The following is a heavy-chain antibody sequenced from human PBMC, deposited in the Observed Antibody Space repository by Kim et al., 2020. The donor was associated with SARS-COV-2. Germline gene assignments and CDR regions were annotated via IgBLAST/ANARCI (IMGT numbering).Heavy chain of an antibody. CDR2: IYYSGST. Sequence: SETLSLTCTVSGGSISSSSYYWGWIRQPPGKGLEWIGSIYYSGSTYYNPSLKSRVTISVDTSKNQFSLKLSSVTAADTAVYYCARRAYGDYVYDVMWFDPWGQGTLVTVSS. CDR3: ARRAYGDYVYDVMWFDP. CDR1: GGSISSSSYY. D-gene: IGHD4-17*01. V-gene: IGHV4-39*01. J-gene: IGHJ5*02.